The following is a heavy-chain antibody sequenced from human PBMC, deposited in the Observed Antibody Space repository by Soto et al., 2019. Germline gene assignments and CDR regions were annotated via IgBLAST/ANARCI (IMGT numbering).Heavy chain of an antibody. J-gene: IGHJ6*02. CDR2: ISYDGSNK. Sequence: PGGSLRLSCAASGFTFSSYGMHWVRQAPGKGLEWLAVISYDGSNKYYADSVKGRFTISRDNSKNTLYLQMNSLRAEDTAVYYCAKDLSKDYYYYGMDVWGQGTTVTVSS. CDR1: GFTFSSYG. CDR3: AKDLSKDYYYYGMDV. V-gene: IGHV3-30*18.